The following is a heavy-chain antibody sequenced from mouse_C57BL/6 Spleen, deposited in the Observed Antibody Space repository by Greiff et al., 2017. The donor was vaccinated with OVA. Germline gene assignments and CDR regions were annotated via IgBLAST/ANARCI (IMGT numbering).Heavy chain of an antibody. CDR3: AREGDYGFAY. Sequence: VKVVESGAELVRPGASVKLSCKASGYTFTDYYINWVKQRPGQGLEWIARIYPGSGNTYYNEKFTGKATLTAEKSSSTAYMQLSSLTSEDAAVYFCAREGDYGFAYWGQGTLVTVSA. CDR2: IYPGSGNT. D-gene: IGHD2-4*01. V-gene: IGHV1-76*01. CDR1: GYTFTDYY. J-gene: IGHJ3*01.